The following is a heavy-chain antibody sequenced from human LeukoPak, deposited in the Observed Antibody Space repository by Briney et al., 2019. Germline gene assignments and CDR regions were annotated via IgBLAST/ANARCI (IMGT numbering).Heavy chain of an antibody. CDR2: IWPGDSET. Sequence: GESLKISCKGSGYSFTSYWVAWVRQLPDKGLEWMGIIWPGDSETTYSPSFQGQVTISADKSISTAYLQWNSLKASDTAMYYCARLSSGIYSDYWGQGTLVAVSS. J-gene: IGHJ4*02. D-gene: IGHD1-26*01. CDR1: GYSFTSYW. CDR3: ARLSSGIYSDY. V-gene: IGHV5-51*01.